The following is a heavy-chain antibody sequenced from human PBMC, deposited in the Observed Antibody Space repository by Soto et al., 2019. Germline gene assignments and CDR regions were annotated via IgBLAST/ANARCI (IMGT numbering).Heavy chain of an antibody. J-gene: IGHJ5*02. CDR2: ISGSGGST. Sequence: GSLRLSCAASGVTFSSYAMSWVRQAPGKGLEWVSAISGSGGSTYYADSVKGRFTISRDNSKNTLYLQMNSLRAEDTAVYYCAKDRSTYYLVPPFDPWGQGTLVTVSS. CDR1: GVTFSSYA. CDR3: AKDRSTYYLVPPFDP. V-gene: IGHV3-23*01. D-gene: IGHD3-10*01.